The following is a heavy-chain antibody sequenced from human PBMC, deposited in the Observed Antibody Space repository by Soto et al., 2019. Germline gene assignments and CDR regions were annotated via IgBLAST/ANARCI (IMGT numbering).Heavy chain of an antibody. Sequence: SETLSLTCTVSGGSISSYYWSWIRQPPGKGLEWIGYIYYSGSTNYNPSLKSRVTISVDTSKNQFSLKLSSVTAADTAVYYCARAGGRGSGWYPIYYYYGMDVWGQGTTVTVSS. J-gene: IGHJ6*02. D-gene: IGHD6-19*01. CDR2: IYYSGST. CDR3: ARAGGRGSGWYPIYYYYGMDV. CDR1: GGSISSYY. V-gene: IGHV4-59*01.